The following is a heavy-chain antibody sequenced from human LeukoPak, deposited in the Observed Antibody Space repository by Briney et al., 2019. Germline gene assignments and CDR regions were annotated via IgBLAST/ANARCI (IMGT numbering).Heavy chain of an antibody. D-gene: IGHD4-17*01. Sequence: GGSLRLSCAASGFTFSSYEMNWVRQAPGKGLEWVSYISSSGSTIYYADSVKGRFTISRDNAKNSLYPQMNSLRAEDTAVYYCARVGLGVTKFFDYWGQGTLVTVSS. CDR1: GFTFSSYE. CDR2: ISSSGSTI. V-gene: IGHV3-48*03. CDR3: ARVGLGVTKFFDY. J-gene: IGHJ4*02.